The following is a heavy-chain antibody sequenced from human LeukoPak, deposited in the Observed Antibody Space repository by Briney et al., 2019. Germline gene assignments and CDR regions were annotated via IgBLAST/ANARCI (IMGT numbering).Heavy chain of an antibody. D-gene: IGHD2-15*01. J-gene: IGHJ5*02. V-gene: IGHV1-8*03. Sequence: ASVKVSCKASGYTFTSYGISWVRQATGQGLEWMGWMNPNSGQAGSAEKFQGRVTITRNTSINTAYMDLTSLTSEDTAVYYCARALVTYCSGGSCGADTWGQGTLVTVSS. CDR1: GYTFTSYG. CDR2: MNPNSGQA. CDR3: ARALVTYCSGGSCGADT.